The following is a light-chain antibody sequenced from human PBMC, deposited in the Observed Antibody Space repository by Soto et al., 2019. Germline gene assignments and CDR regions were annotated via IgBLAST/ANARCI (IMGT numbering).Light chain of an antibody. CDR1: NSNIGRDA. CDR3: AVWDGSLNAWV. J-gene: IGLJ3*02. CDR2: NND. V-gene: IGLV1-44*01. Sequence: QSVLTQPPSASATPGQGVTISCSGSNSNIGRDAVTWYQQLPGSAPKLLIYNNDQRPSGVPDRFSGSRSGTSASLAIIGLKSEDEPDYHCAVWDGSLNAWVLGGGTKVTVL.